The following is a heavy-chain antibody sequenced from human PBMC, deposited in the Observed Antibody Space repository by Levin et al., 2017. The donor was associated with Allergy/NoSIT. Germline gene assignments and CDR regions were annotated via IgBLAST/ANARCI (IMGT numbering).Heavy chain of an antibody. J-gene: IGHJ5*02. CDR2: IYYSGST. Sequence: SQTLSLTCTVSGGSVSSGSYYWSWIRQPPGKGLEWIGYIYYSGSTNYNPSLKSRVTISVDTSKNQFSLKLSSVTAADTAVYYCAGELPREKHIVVVPGRFDPWGQGTLVTVSS. D-gene: IGHD2-2*01. CDR1: GGSVSSGSYY. V-gene: IGHV4-61*01. CDR3: AGELPREKHIVVVPGRFDP.